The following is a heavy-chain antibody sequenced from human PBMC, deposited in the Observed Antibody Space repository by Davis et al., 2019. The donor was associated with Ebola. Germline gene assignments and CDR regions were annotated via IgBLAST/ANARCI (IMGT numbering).Heavy chain of an antibody. CDR2: IRSKAYGGTT. V-gene: IGHV3-49*01. CDR3: TRGLAGSRAFDI. D-gene: IGHD1-14*01. J-gene: IGHJ3*02. Sequence: GESLKISCTASGFTFGDYAMSWFRQAPGKGLEWVGFIRSKAYGGTTEYTASVKGRFTISRDDSKSIAYLQMNSLKTEDTAVYYCTRGLAGSRAFDIWGQGTMVTVSS. CDR1: GFTFGDYA.